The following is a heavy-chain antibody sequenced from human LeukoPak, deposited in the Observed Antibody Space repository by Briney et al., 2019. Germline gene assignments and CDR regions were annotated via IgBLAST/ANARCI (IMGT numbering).Heavy chain of an antibody. J-gene: IGHJ4*02. CDR2: INPSGGSS. V-gene: IGHV1-46*03. D-gene: IGHD4-17*01. Sequence: ASVKVSCKASGYTFTSYYMHWVRQAPGQGLAWMGIINPSGGSSSYAQKFQGRVTMTRDTSTSTVYMELSSLRSEDTAVYYCARGPYGDYYFDYWGQGTLVTVSS. CDR3: ARGPYGDYYFDY. CDR1: GYTFTSYY.